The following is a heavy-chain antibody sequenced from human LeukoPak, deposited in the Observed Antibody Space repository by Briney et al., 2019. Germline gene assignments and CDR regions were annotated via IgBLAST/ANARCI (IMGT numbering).Heavy chain of an antibody. Sequence: SETLSLTCTVSGGSISSSGYYWGWIRQPQGKGLEWIASIYYSGSTYYNPSLKSRVTISVDTSKNQHSLKLSSLTAADTAVYYCARHEYSGSYYGLSWFDPWGQGTLVTVSS. CDR3: ARHEYSGSYYGLSWFDP. J-gene: IGHJ5*02. CDR2: IYYSGST. CDR1: GGSISSSGYY. D-gene: IGHD1-26*01. V-gene: IGHV4-39*01.